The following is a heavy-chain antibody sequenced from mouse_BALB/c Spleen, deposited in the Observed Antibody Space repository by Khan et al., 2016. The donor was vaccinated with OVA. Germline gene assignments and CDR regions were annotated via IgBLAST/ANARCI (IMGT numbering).Heavy chain of an antibody. D-gene: IGHD1-1*02. CDR3: TNMVATLDYYSLDY. J-gene: IGHJ4*01. V-gene: IGHV6-6*01. CDR2: IRSKVNSHAT. Sequence: EVELVESGGGLVQPGGSMKLSCVASGFTFSDAWMDWVRQSPEKGLEWVADIRSKVNSHATYYAESVQGRFTISRDDFKSSVYLQMNSLRAEDTCIYYCTNMVATLDYYSLDYWGQGTSITVSS. CDR1: GFTFSDAW.